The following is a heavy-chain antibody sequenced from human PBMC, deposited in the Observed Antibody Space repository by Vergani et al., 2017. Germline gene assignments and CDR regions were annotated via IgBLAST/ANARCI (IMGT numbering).Heavy chain of an antibody. V-gene: IGHV1-18*01. D-gene: IGHD2-21*02. J-gene: IGHJ6*02. CDR2: IRPYTGHT. Sequence: QVQLVQSGAELKKPGASVSVSCKGSSHTFQTYGISWVRQAPGKGLEWMAWIRPYTGHTIYAQKFQDRVTMTADTSTNTAYMELRSLRSEDTAVYYCARRCGGDCSNYYYYGMDVWGQGTTVTVSS. CDR3: ARRCGGDCSNYYYYGMDV. CDR1: SHTFQTYG.